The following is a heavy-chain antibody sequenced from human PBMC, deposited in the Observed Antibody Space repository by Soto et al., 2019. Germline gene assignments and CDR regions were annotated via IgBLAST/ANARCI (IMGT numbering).Heavy chain of an antibody. CDR2: ITNTGGTI. CDR1: GFTFSTYN. Sequence: HPGGSLRLSCEGSGFTFSTYNMDWVRQAPGKGLEWVSYITNTGGTIYYADSVRGRFTISRDNAKNTLFLQMNSLRDDDTAVYYCSRDGDRGFVMYFWGQGSSVTVS. V-gene: IGHV3-48*02. J-gene: IGHJ6*02. CDR3: SRDGDRGFVMYF.